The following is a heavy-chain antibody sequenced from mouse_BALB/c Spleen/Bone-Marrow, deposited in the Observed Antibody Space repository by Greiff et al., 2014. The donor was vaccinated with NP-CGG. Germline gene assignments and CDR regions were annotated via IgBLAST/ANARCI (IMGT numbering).Heavy chain of an antibody. D-gene: IGHD1-1*01. CDR1: GYTFIRYT. CDR3: TIRYYAMDY. V-gene: IGHV1-4*01. Sequence: QVQLQQSGAELARPGASVKMSCQASGYTFIRYTMHWEKQRPGQGLEWIGYINPSSAYTNYNQKFKDKATLTADKSSSTAYMQLSSLTSEDSAVYYCTIRYYAMDYWGQGTSVTVSS. J-gene: IGHJ4*01. CDR2: INPSSAYT.